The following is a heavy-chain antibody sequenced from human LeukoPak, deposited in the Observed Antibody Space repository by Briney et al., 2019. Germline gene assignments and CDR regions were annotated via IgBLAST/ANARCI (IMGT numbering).Heavy chain of an antibody. J-gene: IGHJ4*02. CDR3: ARGSGWTDY. CDR2: INPNSGNT. V-gene: IGHV1-8*02. D-gene: IGHD6-19*01. Sequence: ASVKVSCKASGYTFTGYYMHWVRQAAGQGLEWMGWINPNSGNTGYAQKFQGRVTMTRNTSISTAYMELSSLRSEDTAVYYCARGSGWTDYWGQGTLVTVSS. CDR1: GYTFTGYY.